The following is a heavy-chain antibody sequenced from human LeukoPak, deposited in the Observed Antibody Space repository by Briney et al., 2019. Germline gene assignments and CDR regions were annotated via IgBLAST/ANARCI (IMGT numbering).Heavy chain of an antibody. J-gene: IGHJ3*02. CDR1: GYSFTTYV. D-gene: IGHD5-18*01. Sequence: GASVKVSCKASGYSFTTYVMNWVRQAPGQGLEWMGWINTNTGNPTYAQGFTGRFVFSLDTSVSTAYLQISSLKAEDTAVYYCARYRIQLWPPGFHDAFDIWGQGTMVTVSS. CDR2: INTNTGNP. V-gene: IGHV7-4-1*02. CDR3: ARYRIQLWPPGFHDAFDI.